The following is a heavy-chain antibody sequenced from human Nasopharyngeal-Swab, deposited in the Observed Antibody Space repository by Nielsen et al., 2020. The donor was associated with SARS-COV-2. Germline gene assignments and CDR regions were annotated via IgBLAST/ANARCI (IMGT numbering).Heavy chain of an antibody. D-gene: IGHD1-26*01. Sequence: RQAPGKGLEWIGSIYYSGSTYYNPSLKSRVTISVDTSKNQFSLKLSSVTAADTAVYYCARVSWEGSYYYYYMDVWGKGTTVTVSS. CDR2: IYYSGST. V-gene: IGHV4-39*07. CDR3: ARVSWEGSYYYYYMDV. J-gene: IGHJ6*03.